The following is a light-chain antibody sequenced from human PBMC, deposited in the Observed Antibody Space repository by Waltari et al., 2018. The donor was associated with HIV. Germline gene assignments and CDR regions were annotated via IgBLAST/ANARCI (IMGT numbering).Light chain of an antibody. CDR3: QVWDSTTDHVV. Sequence: SYVLTQPPSVSVAPGQTARITCGGNHIGIKSVHWYQQKPGQAPVLVVYDDKDRPSGIPERFSGSNSENTATLIIRGVEAGDEADYHCQVWDSTTDHVVFGGGTNLIVL. V-gene: IGLV3-21*02. CDR2: DDK. CDR1: HIGIKS. J-gene: IGLJ2*01.